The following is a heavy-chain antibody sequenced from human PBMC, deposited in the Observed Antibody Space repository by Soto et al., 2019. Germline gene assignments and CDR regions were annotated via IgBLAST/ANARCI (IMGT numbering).Heavy chain of an antibody. CDR1: GFTFSSYE. Sequence: EVQLVESGGGLVQPGGSLRLSCAASGFTFSSYEMNWVRQAPGKGLEWVSYISSSGSTIYYADSVKGRFTISRDNAKNSLYLQMNSLRAEDTAVYYCARDLWGRGHFDYWGQGTLVTVSS. CDR3: ARDLWGRGHFDY. V-gene: IGHV3-48*03. D-gene: IGHD3-16*01. CDR2: ISSSGSTI. J-gene: IGHJ4*02.